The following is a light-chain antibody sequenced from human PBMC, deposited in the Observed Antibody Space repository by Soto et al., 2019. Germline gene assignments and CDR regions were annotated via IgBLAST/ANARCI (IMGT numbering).Light chain of an antibody. CDR2: DVT. Sequence: QSALTQPHSVFGSPGQSVTISCTGTSSDVGGYDHVSWYQHHPGKAPKLMIYDVTKRPSGVPDRFSGSKSGTTASVTISGLQAEDEGDYYCFSYAGRYTVVVGGGTKLTVL. V-gene: IGLV2-11*01. CDR3: FSYAGRYTVV. J-gene: IGLJ3*02. CDR1: SSDVGGYDH.